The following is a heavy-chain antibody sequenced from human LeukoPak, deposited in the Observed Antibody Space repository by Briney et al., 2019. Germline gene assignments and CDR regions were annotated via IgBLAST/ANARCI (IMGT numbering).Heavy chain of an antibody. D-gene: IGHD3-3*01. V-gene: IGHV3-21*01. CDR3: ARDPEDDFWSGYLGY. CDR1: GFTVSSYS. CDR2: ISTSSNYI. Sequence: GGSLRLSCAASGFTVSSYSIDWVRQAPGKGLEWVSSISTSSNYIYYADSVKGRFSMSRDNAKNSLHLQMNSLRVDDTAVYYCARDPEDDFWSGYLGYWGQGILVTVSS. J-gene: IGHJ4*02.